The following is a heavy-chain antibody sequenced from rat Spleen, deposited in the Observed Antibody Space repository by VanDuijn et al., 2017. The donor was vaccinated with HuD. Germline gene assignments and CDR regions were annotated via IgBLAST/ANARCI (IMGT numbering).Heavy chain of an antibody. CDR2: ISTSGVSN. CDR1: GFILSNYD. Sequence: EVQLVESGGGLVQPGRSLKLSCAASGFILSNYDMARVRQAPTKGREWVASISTSGVSNYYRDSVKGRFTVSRDNAKSTLYLQMDSLRSEDTATYYCASLNYGRDYWGQGTLVTVSS. CDR3: ASLNYGRDY. V-gene: IGHV5-25*01. D-gene: IGHD1-11*01. J-gene: IGHJ3*01.